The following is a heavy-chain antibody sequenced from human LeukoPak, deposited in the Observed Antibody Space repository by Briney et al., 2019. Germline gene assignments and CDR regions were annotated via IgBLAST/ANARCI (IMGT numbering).Heavy chain of an antibody. D-gene: IGHD5-12*01. Sequence: KSSKTLSLTCTVSGGSISSYYWSWIRQPPGKGLEWIGYIYYSGSTNYNPSLKSRVTISVDTSKNQFSLKLSSVTAADTAVYYCASGYSGYSDYWGQGTLVTVSS. CDR3: ASGYSGYSDY. V-gene: IGHV4-59*08. J-gene: IGHJ4*02. CDR1: GGSISSYY. CDR2: IYYSGST.